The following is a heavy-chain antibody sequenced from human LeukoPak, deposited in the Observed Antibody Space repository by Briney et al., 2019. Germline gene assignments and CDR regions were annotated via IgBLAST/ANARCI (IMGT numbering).Heavy chain of an antibody. CDR1: GFTFSGSA. J-gene: IGHJ3*02. CDR3: LGSSGNNDI. V-gene: IGHV3-73*01. D-gene: IGHD6-13*01. CDR2: IRSKANSYAT. Sequence: TGGSLRLSCAASGFTFSGSAMHWVRQASGKGLEWVGRIRSKANSYATAYAASVKGSFTISRDDSKNTAYLQINSLKTEATAVYYCLGSSGNNDIWGQGTMVTVSS.